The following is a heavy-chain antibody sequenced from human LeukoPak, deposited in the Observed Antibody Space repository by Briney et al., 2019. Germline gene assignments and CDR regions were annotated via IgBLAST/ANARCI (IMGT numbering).Heavy chain of an antibody. CDR3: VTGDDSSWLYYFDY. CDR2: IIPIFGTA. D-gene: IGHD6-13*01. CDR1: GGTFSSYA. V-gene: IGHV1-69*06. Sequence: GSSVKVSCKASGGTFSSYAISWVRQAPGQGLEWMGGIIPIFGTANYAQKFQGRVTMTEDTSTDTAYMELNSLRSEDTAVYYCVTGDDSSWLYYFDYWGQGTLVTVSS. J-gene: IGHJ4*02.